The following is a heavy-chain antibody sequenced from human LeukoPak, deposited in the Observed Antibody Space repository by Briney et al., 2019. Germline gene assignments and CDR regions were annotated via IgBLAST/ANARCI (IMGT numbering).Heavy chain of an antibody. J-gene: IGHJ4*02. Sequence: SETLSLTCTVSGYSISSGYYWGWIRQPPGKGLEWVGSFYHSGSTYYNPSLKSRVTISVDTSKNQFSLKLSSVTAADTAVYYCAGSIVGATLYDYWGQGTLVTVSS. V-gene: IGHV4-38-2*02. CDR1: GYSISSGYY. CDR3: AGSIVGATLYDY. CDR2: FYHSGST. D-gene: IGHD1-26*01.